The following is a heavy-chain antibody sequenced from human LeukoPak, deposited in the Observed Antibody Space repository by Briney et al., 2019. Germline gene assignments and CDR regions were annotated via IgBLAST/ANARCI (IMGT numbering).Heavy chain of an antibody. CDR3: ARVCYYDSSGYYHNWFDP. CDR1: GYTFTGYY. J-gene: IGHJ5*02. D-gene: IGHD3-22*01. Sequence: ASVKVSCKASGYTFTGYYMHWVRQAPGQGLEWMGWINPNSGGTNYAQKFQGRVTMTRDTSISTAYMELSRPRSDDTAVYYCARVCYYDSSGYYHNWFDPWGQGTLVTVSS. V-gene: IGHV1-2*02. CDR2: INPNSGGT.